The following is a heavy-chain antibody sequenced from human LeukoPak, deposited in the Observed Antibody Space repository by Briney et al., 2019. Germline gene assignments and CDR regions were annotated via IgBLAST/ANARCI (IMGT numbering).Heavy chain of an antibody. V-gene: IGHV3-48*03. CDR1: GFTFSSYE. J-gene: IGHJ4*02. CDR2: ITSSGSTI. D-gene: IGHD3-10*01. Sequence: GGSLRLSCAASGFTFSSYEMNWVRQAPGKGLEWVSYITSSGSTIYYADSVKGRFTISRDNAKNSLYLQMNSLRAEDTAVYYCARSMVRGVTFDYWGQGTLVTVFS. CDR3: ARSMVRGVTFDY.